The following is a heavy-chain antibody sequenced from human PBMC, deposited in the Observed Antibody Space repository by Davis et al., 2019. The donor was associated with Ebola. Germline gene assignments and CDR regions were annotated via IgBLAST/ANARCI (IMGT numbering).Heavy chain of an antibody. D-gene: IGHD3-10*01. J-gene: IGHJ5*02. CDR1: GGSVSSGSYY. V-gene: IGHV4-61*01. CDR3: ARGSGLWFGELLTTSIGFDP. CDR2: IYYSGST. Sequence: MPSETLSLTCTVSGGSVSSGSYYWSWIRQPPGKGLEWIGYIYYSGSTNYNPSLKSRVTISVDTSKNQFSLKLSSVTAADTAVYYCARGSGLWFGELLTTSIGFDPWGQGTLVTVSS.